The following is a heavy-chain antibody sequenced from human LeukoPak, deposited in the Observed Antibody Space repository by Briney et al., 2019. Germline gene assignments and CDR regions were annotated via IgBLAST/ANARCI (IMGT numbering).Heavy chain of an antibody. Sequence: DPGGSLRLSCAASGLSFSTYAMHWVRQAPGKGLEWVAVISYDGSNKYYADSVKGRFTISRDNSKNTLYLQMNSLRAEDTAVYYCARDPGRSHYYDSGTSFDYWGQGTLVTVSS. CDR3: ARDPGRSHYYDSGTSFDY. V-gene: IGHV3-30*04. CDR1: GLSFSTYA. D-gene: IGHD3-10*01. CDR2: ISYDGSNK. J-gene: IGHJ4*02.